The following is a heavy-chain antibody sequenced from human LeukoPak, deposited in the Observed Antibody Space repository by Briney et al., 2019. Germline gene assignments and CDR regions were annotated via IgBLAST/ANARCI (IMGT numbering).Heavy chain of an antibody. J-gene: IGHJ4*02. D-gene: IGHD2-15*01. Sequence: GGSLRLSCAASGFTFSNFAMHWVRQAPGKGLEWEAVISYDENHKYYADSVRGRFTISRDNSKNTLYLQMNSLRAEDTAVYYCARDLYCSGDSCYSGLKYWGQGTLVTVSS. CDR2: ISYDENHK. V-gene: IGHV3-30*04. CDR1: GFTFSNFA. CDR3: ARDLYCSGDSCYSGLKY.